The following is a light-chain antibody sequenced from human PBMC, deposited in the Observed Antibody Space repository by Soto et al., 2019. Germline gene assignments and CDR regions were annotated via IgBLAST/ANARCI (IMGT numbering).Light chain of an antibody. CDR1: QSLVYSDGNTF. CDR2: NVS. CDR3: MQGTLWAPT. V-gene: IGKV2-30*01. Sequence: DVILTQSPLSLPVTLGQPASISCRSTQSLVYSDGNTFLNWFHQRPGQSPRRLIYNVSKRDSGVPDRFSGSGSGTVFTLNISRVEAEDVGVYHCMQGTLWAPTFGGGTKVGI. J-gene: IGKJ4*01.